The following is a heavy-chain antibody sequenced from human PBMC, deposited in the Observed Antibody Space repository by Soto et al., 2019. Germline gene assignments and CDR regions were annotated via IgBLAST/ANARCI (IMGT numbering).Heavy chain of an antibody. D-gene: IGHD3-10*01. CDR1: GGSISSSGHY. CDR2: IFYSGGT. J-gene: IGHJ5*02. V-gene: IGHV4-39*01. Sequence: QLQLQESGPGLVKPSEALSLTCTVSGGSISSSGHYWGWIRQTPGKGLEWIGNIFYSGGTHYNASFRSRVSISVDSSKNQLSLKVTSVTAADTAVYYCARRSYGSGVDLWGWGTRVTVSS. CDR3: ARRSYGSGVDL.